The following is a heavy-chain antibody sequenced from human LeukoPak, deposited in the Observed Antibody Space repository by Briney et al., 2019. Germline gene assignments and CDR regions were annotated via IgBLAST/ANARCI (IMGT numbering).Heavy chain of an antibody. CDR3: VSDRDSTGYYDY. Sequence: PGGSLRLSCAASGFTFSSYEMNWVRQAPGKGLEWVSYISSSGSTIYYADSVKGRFTISRDNAKNSLYLQMNSLRAEDTALYYCVSDRDSTGYYDYWGQGTLVTVSS. V-gene: IGHV3-48*03. CDR1: GFTFSSYE. J-gene: IGHJ4*02. D-gene: IGHD3-22*01. CDR2: ISSSGSTI.